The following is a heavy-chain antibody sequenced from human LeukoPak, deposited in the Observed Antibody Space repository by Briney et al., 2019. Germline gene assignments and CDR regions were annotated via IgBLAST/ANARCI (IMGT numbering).Heavy chain of an antibody. J-gene: IGHJ5*02. CDR3: AREINKWFDP. Sequence: GGSLRLSCAASGFTFSSYGMHWVRQAPGKGLEWVAVIWYDGSNKYYADSVKGRFTISRDNARSTVFLQLNSLRAEDTAVYYCAREINKWFDPWGQGTLVTVSS. CDR1: GFTFSSYG. V-gene: IGHV3-33*01. CDR2: IWYDGSNK.